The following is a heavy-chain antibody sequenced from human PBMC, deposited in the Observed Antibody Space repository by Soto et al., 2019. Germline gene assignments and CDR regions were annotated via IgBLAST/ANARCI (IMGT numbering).Heavy chain of an antibody. CDR1: GFTFSSYG. D-gene: IGHD5-18*01. V-gene: IGHV3-33*01. CDR2: IWYDGSNK. Sequence: QVQLVESGGGVVQPGRSLRLSCAASGFTFSSYGMHWVRQAPGKGLEWVAVIWYDGSNKYYADSVKGRFTISRDKSKNTLYLQMNSVRGDDTAVYYCARDLRLVDTAMVVRYYFYGMDVWGQGTTVTVSS. CDR3: ARDLRLVDTAMVVRYYFYGMDV. J-gene: IGHJ6*02.